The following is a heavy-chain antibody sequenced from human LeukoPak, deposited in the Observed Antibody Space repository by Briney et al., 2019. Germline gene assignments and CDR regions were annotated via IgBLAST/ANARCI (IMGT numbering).Heavy chain of an antibody. CDR2: INPNSGAT. CDR1: GYTFTGYY. CDR3: ARGALGFGIVGEPDY. D-gene: IGHD1-26*01. J-gene: IGHJ4*02. V-gene: IGHV1-2*02. Sequence: ASVKVSCKASGYTFTGYYMHWVRQAPGQGLEWMGWINPNSGATNYAQKFQGRVTMTRDTSISTAYMELSRLRSDDTAVYYCARGALGFGIVGEPDYWGQGTLVTVSS.